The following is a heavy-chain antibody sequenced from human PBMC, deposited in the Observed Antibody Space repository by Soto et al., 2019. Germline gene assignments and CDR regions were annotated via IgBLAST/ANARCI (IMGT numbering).Heavy chain of an antibody. CDR2: IIPISGTA. CDR3: ARSQGSSTSLEIYYYYYYGMDV. V-gene: IGHV1-69*01. J-gene: IGHJ6*02. D-gene: IGHD2-2*01. CDR1: GGTFSSYA. Sequence: QVQLVQSGAEVKKPGSSVKVSCKASGGTFSSYAISWVRQAPGQGLEWMGGIIPISGTANHAQKFQGRVTITADESTSTVSMELSSLRSEDTAVYFCARSQGSSTSLEIYYYYYYGMDVWGQGTTVTVSS.